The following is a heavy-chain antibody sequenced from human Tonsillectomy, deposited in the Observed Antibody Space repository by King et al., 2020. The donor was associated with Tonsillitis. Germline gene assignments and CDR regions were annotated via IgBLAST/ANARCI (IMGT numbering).Heavy chain of an antibody. Sequence: QLVQSGAEVKKPGASVKVSCKASGYTFTSYGISWVRQAPGQGLEWMGWISAYNGHTNYAQELQGRVTMTTDTSTSTAYMELRSLRSDDTAVYYCARDWGITSILYFYYGMDVWGQGTTVTVSS. D-gene: IGHD3-16*01. J-gene: IGHJ6*02. V-gene: IGHV1-18*04. CDR2: ISAYNGHT. CDR3: ARDWGITSILYFYYGMDV. CDR1: GYTFTSYG.